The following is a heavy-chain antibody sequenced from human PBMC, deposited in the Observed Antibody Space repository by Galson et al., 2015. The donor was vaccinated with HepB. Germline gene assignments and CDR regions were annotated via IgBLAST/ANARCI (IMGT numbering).Heavy chain of an antibody. V-gene: IGHV3-15*01. J-gene: IGHJ4*02. Sequence: SLRLSCAASGFTFSSYWMSWVRQAPGKGLEGVGRIKGSSDGGTTDYTVPVKGKFTISRDDSKNTVYLQMNSLKTEDTAVYYCTTGGGTSDYWGQGTLVTVSS. CDR2: IKGSSDGGTT. CDR3: TTGGGTSDY. CDR1: GFTFSSYW.